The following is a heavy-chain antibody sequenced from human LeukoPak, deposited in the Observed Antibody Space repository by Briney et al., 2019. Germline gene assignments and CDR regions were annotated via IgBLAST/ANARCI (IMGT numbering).Heavy chain of an antibody. J-gene: IGHJ4*02. CDR2: IYHSGST. Sequence: SETLSLTCTVSGYYISSGYYWGWIRQPPEKGLEWIGNIYHSGSTYYNPSLKSRVTISVDTSKNQFSLKLSSVTAADTAVYYCARVRFLRRDGYNFDYWGQGILVTVSS. CDR3: ARVRFLRRDGYNFDY. CDR1: GYYISSGYY. V-gene: IGHV4-38-2*02. D-gene: IGHD5-24*01.